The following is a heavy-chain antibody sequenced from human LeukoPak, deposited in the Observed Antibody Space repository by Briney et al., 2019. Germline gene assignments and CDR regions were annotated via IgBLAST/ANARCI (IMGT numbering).Heavy chain of an antibody. V-gene: IGHV4-59*01. CDR1: GASISTYY. CDR2: IYFTGST. J-gene: IGHJ5*02. Sequence: PSETLSLTCTVSGASISTYYWSWIRQPPGKGLEWLGYIYFTGSTNYNPSLESRISISVDTSKNQFSLKLSSVTAADTAVYYCARDGSSWYREGWFDPWGQGTLVTVSS. D-gene: IGHD6-13*01. CDR3: ARDGSSWYREGWFDP.